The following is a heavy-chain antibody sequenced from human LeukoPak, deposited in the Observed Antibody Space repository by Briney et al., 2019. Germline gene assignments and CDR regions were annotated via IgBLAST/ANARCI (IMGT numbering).Heavy chain of an antibody. CDR2: IRYDGSNK. J-gene: IGHJ1*01. D-gene: IGHD3-3*01. CDR1: GFTFSSYG. CDR3: AKGYYDFWSGYPEYFQH. Sequence: PGGSLRLSCAASGFTFSSYGMHWVRQAPGKGLEWVAFIRYDGSNKYYADSVKGRFTISRDNSKNTLYLQMNSLRAEDTAVYYSAKGYYDFWSGYPEYFQHWGQGTLVTVSS. V-gene: IGHV3-30*02.